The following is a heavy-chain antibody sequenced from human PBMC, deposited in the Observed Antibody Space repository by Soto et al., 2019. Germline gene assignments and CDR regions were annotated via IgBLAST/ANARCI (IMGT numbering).Heavy chain of an antibody. CDR1: GGTFSSYA. V-gene: IGHV1-69*06. Sequence: SVKVSCKASGGTFSSYAISWVRQAPGQGLEWMGGIIPIFGTANYAQKFQGRVTITADKSTSTAYMELGSLRSEDTAVYYCASKVSGYSGYDSTYYFDYWGQGTLVTVSS. D-gene: IGHD5-12*01. CDR2: IIPIFGTA. J-gene: IGHJ4*02. CDR3: ASKVSGYSGYDSTYYFDY.